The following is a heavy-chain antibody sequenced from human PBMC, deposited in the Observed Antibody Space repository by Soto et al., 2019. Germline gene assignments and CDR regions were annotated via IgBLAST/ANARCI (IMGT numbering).Heavy chain of an antibody. CDR2: IGTAGDP. CDR1: GFTFSSYD. J-gene: IGHJ6*02. CDR3: ARGAFMVRGEYGMDV. V-gene: IGHV3-13*05. D-gene: IGHD3-10*01. Sequence: GGSLRLSCAASGFTFSSYDMHWVRQATGKGLEWVSAIGTAGDPYYPGSVKGRFTISRENAKNSLYLQMNSLRAGDTVVYYCARGAFMVRGEYGMDVWGQGTTVTVSS.